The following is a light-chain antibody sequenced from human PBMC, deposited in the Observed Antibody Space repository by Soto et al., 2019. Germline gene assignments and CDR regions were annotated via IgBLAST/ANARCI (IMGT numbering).Light chain of an antibody. CDR3: SSYTSSSTPVV. Sequence: QSVLTQPASVSGSPGQSITISCTGTSSDVGGYNYVFWYQQHPGKAPKLMIYDVSNRSSGVSNRFSGSKSGNTASLTISGLQADDEADYYCSSYTSSSTPVVFGGGTKLTVL. CDR1: SSDVGGYNY. V-gene: IGLV2-14*01. J-gene: IGLJ2*01. CDR2: DVS.